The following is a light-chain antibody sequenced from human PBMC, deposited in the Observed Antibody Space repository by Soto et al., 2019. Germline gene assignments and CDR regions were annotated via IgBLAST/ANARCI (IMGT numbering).Light chain of an antibody. Sequence: QSVLTQPASVSGSPGQSITISCTGTSSDVGGYNYVSWYQQHPGKAPKLMIYDVSNRPSGVSNRFSGSKSGNTASLTISGLQAEDEADYYCSSYTSSSVGFGGGTQLPAL. J-gene: IGLJ2*01. V-gene: IGLV2-14*01. CDR1: SSDVGGYNY. CDR3: SSYTSSSVG. CDR2: DVS.